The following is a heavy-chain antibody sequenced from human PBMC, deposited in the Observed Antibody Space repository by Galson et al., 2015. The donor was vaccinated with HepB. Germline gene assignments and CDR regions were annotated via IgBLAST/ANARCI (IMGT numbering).Heavy chain of an antibody. D-gene: IGHD3-10*01. CDR2: ISYDGSNK. V-gene: IGHV3-30-3*01. Sequence: SLRLSCAASGFTFSSYAMHSVRQAPGKGLEWVAVISYDGSNKYYAESVKGRFTSSRDNSKNTLYLQMNRLRAEDTAVYYCARDSSWFGGKTDAFDIWGQGTMVTVSS. J-gene: IGHJ3*02. CDR1: GFTFSSYA. CDR3: ARDSSWFGGKTDAFDI.